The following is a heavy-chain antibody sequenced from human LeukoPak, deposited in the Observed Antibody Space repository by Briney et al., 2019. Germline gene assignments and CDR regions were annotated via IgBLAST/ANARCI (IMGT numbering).Heavy chain of an antibody. D-gene: IGHD6-6*01. J-gene: IGHJ6*02. V-gene: IGHV3-33*01. CDR3: ARGTDSSSSAPYYYYGMDV. Sequence: RSGRSLRLSCAASGFTFSSYGMHWVRQAPGKGLEWVAVIWYDRSNKYYADSVKGRFTISRDNSKNTLYLQMNSLRAEDTAVYYCARGTDSSSSAPYYYYGMDVWGQGTTVTVSS. CDR2: IWYDRSNK. CDR1: GFTFSSYG.